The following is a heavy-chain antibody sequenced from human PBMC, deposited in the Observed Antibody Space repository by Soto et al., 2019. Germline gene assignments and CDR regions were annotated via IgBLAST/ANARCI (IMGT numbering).Heavy chain of an antibody. CDR1: GFTFTSSA. CDR2: IVVGSGNT. Sequence: GASVKVSCKASGFTFTSSAVQWVRQARGQRLEWIGWIVVGSGNTNYAQKFQERVTITRDMSTSTAYMELSSLRSEDTAVYYCARPRKAVAEGYFDYWGQGTLVTVSS. D-gene: IGHD6-19*01. CDR3: ARPRKAVAEGYFDY. J-gene: IGHJ4*02. V-gene: IGHV1-58*01.